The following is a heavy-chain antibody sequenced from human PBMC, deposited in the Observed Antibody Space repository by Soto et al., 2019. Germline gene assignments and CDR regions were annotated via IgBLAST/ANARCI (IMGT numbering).Heavy chain of an antibody. D-gene: IGHD2-15*01. CDR2: INAGNGNT. CDR1: GYTFTSYA. Sequence: ASVKVSCKASGYTFTSYAMHWVRQAPGQRLEWMGWINAGNGNTKYSQKFQGRVTITRDTSASTAYMELSSLRSEDTAVYYCARDFANVVVLRYMDVWGKGTTVTVSS. CDR3: ARDFANVVVLRYMDV. V-gene: IGHV1-3*01. J-gene: IGHJ6*03.